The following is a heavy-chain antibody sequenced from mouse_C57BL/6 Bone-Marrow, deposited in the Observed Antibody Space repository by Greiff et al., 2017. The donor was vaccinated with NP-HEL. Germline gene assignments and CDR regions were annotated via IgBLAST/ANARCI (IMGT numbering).Heavy chain of an antibody. CDR2: IDPSDSYT. CDR1: GYTFTSYW. V-gene: IGHV1-69*01. J-gene: IGHJ1*03. Sequence: QVQLQQPGAELVMPGASVKLSCKASGYTFTSYWMHWVKQRPGQGLEWIGEIDPSDSYTNYNQKFKGKSTLTVDKSSSTAYMQLSSLTSEDSAVYYCAREMTTVVAPYWYFDVWGTGTTVTVSS. D-gene: IGHD1-1*01. CDR3: AREMTTVVAPYWYFDV.